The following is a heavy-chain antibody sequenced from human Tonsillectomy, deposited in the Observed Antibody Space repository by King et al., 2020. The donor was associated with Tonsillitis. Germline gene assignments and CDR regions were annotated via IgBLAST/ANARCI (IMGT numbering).Heavy chain of an antibody. D-gene: IGHD6-19*01. CDR2: IWYDGSNK. V-gene: IGHV3-33*08. CDR3: ARVGYISAWYYVDY. J-gene: IGHJ4*02. Sequence: QLVQSGGGVVQPGRSLRLSCAASGFTFSSYGMHWVRQAPGKGLEGVAVIWYDGSNKYYADSVKGRLTISRDNSKKTLYLQVNSLRAEDTAVYYCARVGYISAWYYVDYWGQGTLVTVSS. CDR1: GFTFSSYG.